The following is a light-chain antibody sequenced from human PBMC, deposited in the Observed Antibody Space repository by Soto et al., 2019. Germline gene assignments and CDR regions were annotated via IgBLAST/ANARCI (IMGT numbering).Light chain of an antibody. CDR1: QAISSY. CDR2: AAS. J-gene: IGKJ5*01. V-gene: IGKV1-9*01. CDR3: QQSNRYPIT. Sequence: DIQLTQAPSFLSASAGDRVSITCRASQAISSYLAWYQQKPGRAPKLLIYAASTLQSGVPSRFSGSGSGTDFTLTISCLQSEDFATYYCQQSNRYPITFGQGTRLEI.